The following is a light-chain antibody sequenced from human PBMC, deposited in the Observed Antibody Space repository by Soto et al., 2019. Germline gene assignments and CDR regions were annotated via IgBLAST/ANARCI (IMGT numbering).Light chain of an antibody. J-gene: IGKJ4*01. Sequence: EIVLTQSPGTLSLSPGERATLSCRASQSVSSNYLIWYQQKAGQAPRLLIYGASTRATGIPDRFSGSGSETDFTLTISRLEPEDFAVYHCQQYGDSPVTFGGGTKVEIK. V-gene: IGKV3-20*01. CDR1: QSVSSNY. CDR2: GAS. CDR3: QQYGDSPVT.